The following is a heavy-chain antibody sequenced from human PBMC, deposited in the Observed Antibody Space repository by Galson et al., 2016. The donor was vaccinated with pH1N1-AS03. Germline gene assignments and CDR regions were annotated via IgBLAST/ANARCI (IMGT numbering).Heavy chain of an antibody. J-gene: IGHJ3*02. V-gene: IGHV3-13*01. CDR3: ARESSTNSVAAFDI. D-gene: IGHD1-1*01. Sequence: SLRLSCAASGFTFSSYEMHWVRQYTGKGLEWVSAIGVAWDTFYTDSVKGRFTISRENAKNSFYLQMNTLRAGDTAVYYCARESSTNSVAAFDIWGQGTMVTVSS. CDR1: GFTFSSYE. CDR2: IGVAWDT.